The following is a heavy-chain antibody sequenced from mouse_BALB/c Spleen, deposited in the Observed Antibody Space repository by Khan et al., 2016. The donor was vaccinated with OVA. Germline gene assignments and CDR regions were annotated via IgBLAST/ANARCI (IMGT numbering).Heavy chain of an antibody. Sequence: QLKQSGAELARPGASVTLSCKASGYTFTDYYINWMRQRTGQGLEWIGEIYPGSDNTYYNEKFKGKATLTADKSSSTAYMQLSSLTSEDSAVYFCAREWAAWFPYWGQGTLVTVSA. V-gene: IGHV1-77*01. J-gene: IGHJ3*01. CDR3: AREWAAWFPY. CDR1: GYTFTDYY. CDR2: IYPGSDNT.